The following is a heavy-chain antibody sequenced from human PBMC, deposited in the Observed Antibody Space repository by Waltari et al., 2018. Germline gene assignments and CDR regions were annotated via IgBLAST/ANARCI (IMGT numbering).Heavy chain of an antibody. CDR1: GGSISSSSYY. D-gene: IGHD6-13*01. CDR2: IYYSGST. Sequence: QLQLQESGPGLVKPSETLSLTCTVSGGSISSSSYYWGWIRQPPGQGREWIGSIYYSGSTYYNPSLKSRVTISVDTSKNQFSLKLSSVTAADTAVYYCARDQIAAAGTASYYYYYGMDVWGQGTTVTVSS. CDR3: ARDQIAAAGTASYYYYYGMDV. J-gene: IGHJ6*02. V-gene: IGHV4-39*07.